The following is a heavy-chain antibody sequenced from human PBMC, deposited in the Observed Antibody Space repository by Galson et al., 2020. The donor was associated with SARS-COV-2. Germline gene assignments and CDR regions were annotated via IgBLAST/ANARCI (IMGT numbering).Heavy chain of an antibody. J-gene: IGHJ4*02. CDR3: ARAARVLDN. D-gene: IGHD3-3*01. Sequence: GGSLRTSCEASGFTLSSFWMTWVRQAPGKGLEWVGNINQDGSEKNYVDSVKGRFTISRDNAKNSLYLQMNSLRVEDTAVYYCARAARVLDNWGQGTLVTVSS. V-gene: IGHV3-7*01. CDR1: GFTLSSFW. CDR2: INQDGSEK.